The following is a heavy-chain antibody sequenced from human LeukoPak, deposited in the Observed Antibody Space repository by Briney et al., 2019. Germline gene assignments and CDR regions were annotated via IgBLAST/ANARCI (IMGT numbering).Heavy chain of an antibody. CDR3: AHGAIYQLDY. Sequence: GGSLRLSCEASGFTFSSYAMHWVRQAPGKGLEWVAFIRYDERNKYYSDSVKGRFTISRDNSKNTLYLQMNSLRAEDTAVYYCAHGAIYQLDYWGQGTLVTVSS. D-gene: IGHD2-2*01. J-gene: IGHJ4*02. CDR1: GFTFSSYA. V-gene: IGHV3-30*02. CDR2: IRYDERNK.